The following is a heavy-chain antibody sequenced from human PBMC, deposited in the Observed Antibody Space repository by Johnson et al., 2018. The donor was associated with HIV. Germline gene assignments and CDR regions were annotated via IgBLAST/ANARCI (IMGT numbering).Heavy chain of an antibody. D-gene: IGHD2-21*01. Sequence: VQLVESGGGLIQPGGSLRLSCAASGVIFSSYYMTWVRQAPGNGLEWVSIIHIDGNTFYAASSGGRFTTSRDNSKNKLYLQMNSLRAEDTAVYYCARPLAYCGGGCFGAFDIWGLGTMVTVSS. CDR2: IHIDGNT. V-gene: IGHV3-66*02. CDR3: ARPLAYCGGGCFGAFDI. CDR1: GVIFSSYY. J-gene: IGHJ3*02.